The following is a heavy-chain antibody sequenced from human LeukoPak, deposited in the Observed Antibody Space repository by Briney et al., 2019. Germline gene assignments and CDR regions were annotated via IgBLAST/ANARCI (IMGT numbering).Heavy chain of an antibody. CDR2: INPSGGST. D-gene: IGHD3-3*01. CDR3: ARAFAQDDFWSGYSLRETYNWFDP. Sequence: ASVKVSCKASGYTFTSYYMHWVRQAPGQGLEWMGIINPSGGSTSYAQKFQGRVTMTRDTSTCTVYMELSSLRSEDTAVYYCARAFAQDDFWSGYSLRETYNWFDPWGQGTLVTVSS. V-gene: IGHV1-46*01. J-gene: IGHJ5*02. CDR1: GYTFTSYY.